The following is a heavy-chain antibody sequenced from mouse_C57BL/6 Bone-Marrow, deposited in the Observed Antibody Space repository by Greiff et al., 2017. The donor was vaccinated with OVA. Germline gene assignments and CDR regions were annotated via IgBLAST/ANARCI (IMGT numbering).Heavy chain of an antibody. D-gene: IGHD1-1*02. V-gene: IGHV5-2*01. CDR2: INSDGGST. CDR3: ARHVVLWIAY. CDR1: EYELLYYD. Sequence: EVQLVESGGGLVQLGESLKLSCESNEYELLYYDMSWVSKTLEKRLELVVVINSDGGSTYYPDTIKRRFIISRENTKKTLYLQISSLRSEDTALYYCARHVVLWIAYWGQGTLVTVSA. J-gene: IGHJ3*01.